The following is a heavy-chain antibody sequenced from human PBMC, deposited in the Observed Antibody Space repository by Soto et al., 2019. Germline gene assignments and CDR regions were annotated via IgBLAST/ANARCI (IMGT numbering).Heavy chain of an antibody. Sequence: QVHLQESGPGLVKPSETLSLTCTVSGGSISSYYWSWIRQPPGKGLEWIGNIYYSGSTNYNPSLESRVTISVDTSKNQFSLKLSSVTAADTDVYYCARDAYSSSSGAIDYWVQGTLVTVSS. CDR3: ARDAYSSSSGAIDY. CDR1: GGSISSYY. D-gene: IGHD6-6*01. J-gene: IGHJ4*02. CDR2: IYYSGST. V-gene: IGHV4-59*01.